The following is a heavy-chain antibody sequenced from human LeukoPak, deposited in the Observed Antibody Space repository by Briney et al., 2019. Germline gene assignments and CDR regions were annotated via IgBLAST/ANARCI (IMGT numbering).Heavy chain of an antibody. Sequence: SETLSLTCAVYGGSFSGYYWSWIRQPPGKGLEWIGEINHSGSTNYNPSLKSRVTISVDTSKNQFSLKLSSVTAADTAVYYCASAPMVRRYYYYYMDVWGKGTTVTVSS. CDR2: INHSGST. D-gene: IGHD3-10*01. CDR3: ASAPMVRRYYYYYMDV. CDR1: GGSFSGYY. J-gene: IGHJ6*03. V-gene: IGHV4-34*01.